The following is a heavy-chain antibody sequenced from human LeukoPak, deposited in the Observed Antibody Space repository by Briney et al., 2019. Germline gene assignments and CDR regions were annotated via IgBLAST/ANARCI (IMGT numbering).Heavy chain of an antibody. V-gene: IGHV1-2*02. D-gene: IGHD3-16*01. CDR1: GYTFTGYY. CDR2: INPNSGGT. Sequence: ASVKVSCKASGYTFTGYYIHWVRQAPGQGLEWMGWINPNSGGTNYAQRFQGRVTMTRDTSINTVYMELSRLRSDDTAVYYCAMTPPVSPYYFDYWGQGTLVTVSS. CDR3: AMTPPVSPYYFDY. J-gene: IGHJ4*02.